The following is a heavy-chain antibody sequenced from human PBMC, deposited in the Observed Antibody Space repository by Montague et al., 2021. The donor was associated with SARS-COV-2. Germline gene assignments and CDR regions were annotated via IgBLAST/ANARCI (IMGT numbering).Heavy chain of an antibody. CDR3: ARGAPTITMIVVVFTGAGWYFDL. CDR2: INHSGSI. J-gene: IGHJ2*01. CDR1: SGSFSDYY. D-gene: IGHD3-22*01. V-gene: IGHV4-34*01. Sequence: SETLSLTCAVYSGSFSDYYWTWIRQPPGKGLEWIGEINHSGSINYNPSLKSRVSISVDTSKNQFSLKLTSVIAADTAVYYCARGAPTITMIVVVFTGAGWYFDLWGRGTLVTVSS.